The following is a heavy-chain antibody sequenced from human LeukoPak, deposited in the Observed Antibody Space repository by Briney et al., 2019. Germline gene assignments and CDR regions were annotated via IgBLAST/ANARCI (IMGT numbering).Heavy chain of an antibody. CDR2: ISSSSYI. D-gene: IGHD6-13*01. Sequence: PGGSLRLSCAASGFTFSSYSMNWVRQAPGKGLEWVSSISSSSYIYYADSVKGRFTISRDNAKNSLYLQMNSLRAEDTAVYYCARDPPGIAAAGTSDYWGQGTLVTVSS. CDR3: ARDPPGIAAAGTSDY. V-gene: IGHV3-21*01. CDR1: GFTFSSYS. J-gene: IGHJ4*02.